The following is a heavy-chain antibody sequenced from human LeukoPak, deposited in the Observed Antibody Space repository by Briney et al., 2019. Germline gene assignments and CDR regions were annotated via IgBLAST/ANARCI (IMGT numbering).Heavy chain of an antibody. CDR1: GFTVSSNY. CDR3: ARDLSLPLNSSSYYYYGMDV. D-gene: IGHD6-6*01. V-gene: IGHV3-66*01. Sequence: GGSLRLSCAASGFTVSSNYMSWVRQAPGKGLEWVSVIYSGGSTYYADSVKGRFTISRDNSKNTLYLQMNSLRAEDTAVYYCARDLSLPLNSSSYYYYGMDVWGQGTTVTVSS. J-gene: IGHJ6*02. CDR2: IYSGGST.